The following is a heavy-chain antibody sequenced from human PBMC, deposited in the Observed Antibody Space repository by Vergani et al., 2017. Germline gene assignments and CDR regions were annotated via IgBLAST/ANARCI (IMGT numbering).Heavy chain of an antibody. CDR1: GGTFSSYA. J-gene: IGHJ3*02. CDR3: ARVMVSYYDSSGPIPGAFDI. CDR2: IIPIFGIA. V-gene: IGHV1-69*17. Sequence: QVQLVQSGAEVKKPGSSVKVSCKAPGGTFSSYAISWVRQAPGQGLEWMGGIIPIFGIANYAQKCQGRVTITADKSTSTAYMELSSLRSEDTAVYYCARVMVSYYDSSGPIPGAFDIWGQGTMVTVSS. D-gene: IGHD3-22*01.